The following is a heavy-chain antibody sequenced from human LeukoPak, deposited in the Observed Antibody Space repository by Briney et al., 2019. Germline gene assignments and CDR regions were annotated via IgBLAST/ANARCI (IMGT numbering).Heavy chain of an antibody. D-gene: IGHD6-25*01. Sequence: ASVKVSCKASGYTFTSYAMNWVRQAPGQGLEWMGWINTNTGNPTYAQGFTGRFVFSLDTSVSTAYLQISSLKAEDTAVYYCAREQPGIAARSDAFDIWGQGTMVTVSS. V-gene: IGHV7-4-1*02. CDR3: AREQPGIAARSDAFDI. CDR2: INTNTGNP. J-gene: IGHJ3*02. CDR1: GYTFTSYA.